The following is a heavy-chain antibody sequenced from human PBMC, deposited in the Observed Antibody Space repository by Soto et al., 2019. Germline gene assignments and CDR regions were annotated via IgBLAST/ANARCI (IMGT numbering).Heavy chain of an antibody. D-gene: IGHD3-3*01. J-gene: IGHJ3*02. CDR3: ARGGEVGVDGSAVFDM. CDR2: INPGSGAA. V-gene: IGHV1-46*01. Sequence: QVQLVQSGAEVKKPGASVKISCTASGYTVTTHYMHWVRQAPGRGLEWMGAINPGSGAAKYTQTFQARVNMTRETSTNTVYMEMSALRSEDTAVFYCARGGEVGVDGSAVFDMWGQGTMVTVSS. CDR1: GYTVTTHY.